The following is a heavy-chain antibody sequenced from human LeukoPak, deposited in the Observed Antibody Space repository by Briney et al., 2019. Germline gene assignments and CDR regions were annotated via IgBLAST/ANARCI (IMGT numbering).Heavy chain of an antibody. CDR1: GYTFTGYY. CDR3: ARGHPSATGYSSGWYFHY. D-gene: IGHD6-19*01. Sequence: ASVKVSCKASGYTFTGYYMHWVRQAPGQGLEWMGWINPNSGVTKYAQKFEGRVTMTRDTSITTAYMELSRLTSDDTAVYYCARGHPSATGYSSGWYFHYWGQGTLVTVSS. J-gene: IGHJ4*02. CDR2: INPNSGVT. V-gene: IGHV1-2*02.